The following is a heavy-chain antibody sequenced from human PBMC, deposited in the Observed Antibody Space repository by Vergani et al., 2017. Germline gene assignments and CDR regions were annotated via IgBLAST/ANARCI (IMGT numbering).Heavy chain of an antibody. CDR2: IIPIFGTA. J-gene: IGHJ4*02. V-gene: IGHV1-69*01. CDR1: GGTFRSYA. CDR3: ARVGGRTTVTTYDY. D-gene: IGHD4-17*01. Sequence: QVQLVQSGAEVKKPGASVKVSCKASGGTFRSYAISGVRQAPGQGLEWLGGIIPIFGTANYAQKVQGRVTITADESTSTAYMELSSLRSEDTAVYYCARVGGRTTVTTYDYWGQGTLVTVSS.